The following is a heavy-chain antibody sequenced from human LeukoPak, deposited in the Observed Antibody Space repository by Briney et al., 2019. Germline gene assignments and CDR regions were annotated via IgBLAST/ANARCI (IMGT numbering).Heavy chain of an antibody. D-gene: IGHD3-10*01. CDR3: ARDSSYGSGVYYYYMDV. CDR1: GYTFTNYG. Sequence: ASVKVSCKTSGYTFTNYGISWVRQAPGQGLEWMGWISPYNGNTKYAQNLQGRVTMTTDTSTSTAYMELSSLRSEDTAVYYCARDSSYGSGVYYYYMDVWGKGTTVTISS. J-gene: IGHJ6*03. V-gene: IGHV1-18*01. CDR2: ISPYNGNT.